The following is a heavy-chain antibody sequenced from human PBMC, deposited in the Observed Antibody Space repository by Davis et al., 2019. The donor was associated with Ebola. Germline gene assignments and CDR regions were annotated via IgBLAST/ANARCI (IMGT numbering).Heavy chain of an antibody. CDR3: ARTEYSSEVAY. J-gene: IGHJ4*02. CDR2: IYHSGST. CDR1: GYSISSGYY. Sequence: SETLSLTCTVSGYSISSGYYWGWIRQPPGKGLEWIGSIYHSGSTYYNPSLKSRVTISVDTSKNQFSLKLSSVTTADTAVYYCARTEYSSEVAYWGQGTLVTVSS. V-gene: IGHV4-38-2*02. D-gene: IGHD6-6*01.